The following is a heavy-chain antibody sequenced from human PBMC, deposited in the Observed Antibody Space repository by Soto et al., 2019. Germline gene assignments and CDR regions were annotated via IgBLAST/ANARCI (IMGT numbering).Heavy chain of an antibody. V-gene: IGHV3-9*01. J-gene: IGHJ6*02. CDR1: GFTFDDYA. CDR2: ISWNSGSI. Sequence: GGSLRLSCAASGFTFDDYAMHWVRQAPGKGLEWVSGISWNSGSIGYADSVKGRFTISRDNAKNSLYLQMNSLRAEDTALYYCARDRESRYSGMDDWGQGTTVTVSS. CDR3: ARDRESRYSGMDD.